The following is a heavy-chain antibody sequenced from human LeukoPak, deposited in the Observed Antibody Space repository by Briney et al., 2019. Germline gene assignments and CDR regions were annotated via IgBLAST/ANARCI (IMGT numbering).Heavy chain of an antibody. D-gene: IGHD2-15*01. Sequence: TGGSLRLSCAASGFTFSIYAMSWVRQAPGKGLEWVSAISGSGGSTHYADSVKGRFTISRDNSKNTLYLQMNSLRAEDTAVYYCAKDAGSGGSCYLLSCYYYGMDVWGQGTTVTVSS. J-gene: IGHJ6*02. CDR3: AKDAGSGGSCYLLSCYYYGMDV. CDR1: GFTFSIYA. V-gene: IGHV3-23*01. CDR2: ISGSGGST.